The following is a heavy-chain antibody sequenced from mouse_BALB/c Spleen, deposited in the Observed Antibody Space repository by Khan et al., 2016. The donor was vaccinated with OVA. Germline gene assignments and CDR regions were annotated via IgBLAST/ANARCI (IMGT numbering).Heavy chain of an antibody. Sequence: QVQLKESGPGLVAPSQSLSITCTVSGFSLTDYAVSWIRQPPGKGLEWLGVIWAGGSKYYYYLLKYRLSISKDNTKSQVFLKVNRLQTDDSAMDYCAKDPPYYGLDYWGQGTSVTVSS. CDR3: AKDPPYYGLDY. CDR1: GFSLTDYA. CDR2: IWAGGSK. V-gene: IGHV2-6-5*01. J-gene: IGHJ4*01.